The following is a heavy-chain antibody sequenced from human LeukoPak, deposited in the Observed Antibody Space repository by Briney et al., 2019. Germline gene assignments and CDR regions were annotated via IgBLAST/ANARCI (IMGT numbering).Heavy chain of an antibody. CDR2: IYPGDSDT. D-gene: IGHD1-26*01. Sequence: GESLKISCKGSGYSFSSYWIGWVRQMPGKGLEWMGIIYPGDSDTRYSPAFQGQVTISADKSISTAYLQRSSLKASDTAMYYCAIKWDLYWFDPWGQGTLVTVSS. J-gene: IGHJ5*02. CDR3: AIKWDLYWFDP. CDR1: GYSFSSYW. V-gene: IGHV5-51*01.